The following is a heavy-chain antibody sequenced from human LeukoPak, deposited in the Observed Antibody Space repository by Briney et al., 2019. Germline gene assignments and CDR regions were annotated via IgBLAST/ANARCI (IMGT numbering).Heavy chain of an antibody. CDR1: GYTFSSFW. D-gene: IGHD3-22*01. Sequence: GGSLRLSCAASGYTFSSFWIHWVRQAPGKGLEWVARIDSDGSGTRYADSVKGRFTISRDNAKNTLYLQMNSLRAEDAAVYYCARVLSADSPGFQHWGQGTLVTVSS. V-gene: IGHV3-74*01. CDR2: IDSDGSGT. CDR3: ARVLSADSPGFQH. J-gene: IGHJ1*01.